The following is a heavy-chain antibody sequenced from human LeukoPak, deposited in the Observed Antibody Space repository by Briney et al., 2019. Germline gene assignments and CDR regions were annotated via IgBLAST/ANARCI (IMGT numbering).Heavy chain of an antibody. V-gene: IGHV3-7*01. CDR2: IKKDGSST. Sequence: GGSLRLSCAASGFTFSESWMSGVRQAPGKGPEWGANIKKDGSSTYHVDSVKGRFTISRDNAKNSLYLQMHSLRVDDTAVYYCAKYINWVPGDVWGRGTTVTVSS. J-gene: IGHJ6*02. CDR3: AKYINWVPGDV. D-gene: IGHD1-1*01. CDR1: GFTFSESW.